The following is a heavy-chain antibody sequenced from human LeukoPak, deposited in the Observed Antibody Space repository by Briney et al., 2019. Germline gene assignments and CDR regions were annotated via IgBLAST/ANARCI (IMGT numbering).Heavy chain of an antibody. CDR2: ISSSSSTI. CDR1: GFTFSSYS. Sequence: GGSLRLSCAASGFTFSSYSMNWVRQAPGKGLEWVSYISSSSSTIYYADSVKGRFTISRDSAKNSLYLQMNSLRAEDTAVYYCARLITGIYVEAFDIWGQGTMVTVSS. J-gene: IGHJ3*02. V-gene: IGHV3-48*04. D-gene: IGHD1-20*01. CDR3: ARLITGIYVEAFDI.